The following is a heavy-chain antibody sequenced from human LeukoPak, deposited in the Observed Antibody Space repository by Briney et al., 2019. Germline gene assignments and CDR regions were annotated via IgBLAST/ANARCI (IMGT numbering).Heavy chain of an antibody. CDR2: ISGSGGST. J-gene: IGHJ6*03. V-gene: IGHV3-23*01. Sequence: GGSLRLSCAASGFTFSNYWLHWVRHAPGKGLEWVSAISGSGGSTYYADSVKGRFTISRDNSKNTLYLQMNSLRAEDTAVYYCAKDRARLPRITIFGVVPQGFYMDVWGKGTTVTVSS. CDR1: GFTFSNYW. CDR3: AKDRARLPRITIFGVVPQGFYMDV. D-gene: IGHD3-3*01.